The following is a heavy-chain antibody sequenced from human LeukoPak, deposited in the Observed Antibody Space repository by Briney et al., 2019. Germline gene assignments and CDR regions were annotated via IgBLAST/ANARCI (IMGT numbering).Heavy chain of an antibody. CDR1: GDSVSNYY. CDR2: SSYSGST. Sequence: PSETLSLTCTVSGDSVSNYYWSWLRQPPGKRLEWIGHSSYSGSTKYNPSLNSRDTLSVDTSKNQLSLKLSSVTAADTAVYYCARHVGNTLYFLDYWGQGILVTVSS. D-gene: IGHD1/OR15-1a*01. V-gene: IGHV4-59*08. CDR3: ARHVGNTLYFLDY. J-gene: IGHJ4*02.